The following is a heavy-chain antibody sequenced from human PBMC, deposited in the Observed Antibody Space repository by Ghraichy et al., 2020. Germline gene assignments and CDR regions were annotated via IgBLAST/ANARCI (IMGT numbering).Heavy chain of an antibody. Sequence: GGSLRLSCAASGFTFSEHYMDWVRQAPGKGLEWVARSINNANSYTTAYAASVKGSFTISRDDSKNSLYLQMNSLKTEDTAVYYCAKLVDCVTTTCSAVGDWGQGTLVTVSS. D-gene: IGHD2-2*01. CDR3: AKLVDCVTTTCSAVGD. CDR2: SINNANSYTT. J-gene: IGHJ4*02. V-gene: IGHV3-72*01. CDR1: GFTFSEHY.